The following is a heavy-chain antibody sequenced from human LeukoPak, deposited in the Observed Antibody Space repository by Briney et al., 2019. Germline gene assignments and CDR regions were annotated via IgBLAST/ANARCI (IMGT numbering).Heavy chain of an antibody. CDR1: GGCISSGSYY. J-gene: IGHJ6*02. CDR2: IYTSGST. Sequence: SETLSLTCTVSGGCISSGSYYWSWIRQPAGKGLEWIGRIYTSGSTNYNPSLKSRVTISVDTSKNQFSLKLSSVTAADTAVYYCAREHYSNYVHYYYGMDGWGQGTTVTASS. V-gene: IGHV4-61*02. CDR3: AREHYSNYVHYYYGMDG. D-gene: IGHD4-11*01.